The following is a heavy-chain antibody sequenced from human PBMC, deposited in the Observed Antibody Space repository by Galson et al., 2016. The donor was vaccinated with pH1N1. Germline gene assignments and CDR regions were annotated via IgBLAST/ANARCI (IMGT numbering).Heavy chain of an antibody. CDR3: ARHFHGDYALD. Sequence: TLSLTCTVSGGSISSSSYYWGWIRQPPGKGLEWIGSVYYSGITYYNPSLKSRVTISVDTSKKQFSLKLSSVTAADTAVYYCARHFHGDYALDWGQGTLVTVSS. V-gene: IGHV4-39*01. CDR1: GGSISSSSYY. D-gene: IGHD4-17*01. CDR2: VYYSGIT. J-gene: IGHJ4*02.